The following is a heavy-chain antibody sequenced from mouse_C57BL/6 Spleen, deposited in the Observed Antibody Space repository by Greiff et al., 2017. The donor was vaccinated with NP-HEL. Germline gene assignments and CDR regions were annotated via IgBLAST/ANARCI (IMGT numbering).Heavy chain of an antibody. Sequence: QVQLQQSGAELVRPGASVTLSCKASGYTFTDYEMHWVKQTPVHGLEWIGAIDPETGGTAYNQKFKGKAILTADKSSSTAYMELRSLTSEDSAVYYCTRGDDWEYYFDYWGQGTTLTVSS. CDR3: TRGDDWEYYFDY. CDR1: GYTFTDYE. D-gene: IGHD4-1*01. V-gene: IGHV1-15*01. CDR2: IDPETGGT. J-gene: IGHJ2*01.